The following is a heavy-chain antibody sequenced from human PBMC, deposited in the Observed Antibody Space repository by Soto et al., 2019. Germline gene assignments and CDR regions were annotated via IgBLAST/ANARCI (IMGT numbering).Heavy chain of an antibody. V-gene: IGHV3-30*18. Sequence: PGGSLRLSCAASGFTFSSYGMNWVRQAPGKGLEWVAVISYDGSNKYYADSVKGRFTISRDNSKNTLYLQMNSLRAEDTAVYYCAKGPPSTPNYYYDSSGYHGYYYYGMDVWGQGTTVTVSS. CDR3: AKGPPSTPNYYYDSSGYHGYYYYGMDV. J-gene: IGHJ6*02. CDR2: ISYDGSNK. D-gene: IGHD3-22*01. CDR1: GFTFSSYG.